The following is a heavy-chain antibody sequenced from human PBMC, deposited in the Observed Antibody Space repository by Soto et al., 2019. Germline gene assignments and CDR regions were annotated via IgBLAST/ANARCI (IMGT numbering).Heavy chain of an antibody. D-gene: IGHD2-15*01. J-gene: IGHJ4*01. V-gene: IGHV4-39*01. CDR2: ISYSGNN. CDR1: GGSIGTNDHY. Sequence: QLQLQESGPGLVKPSETLSLTCTVSGGSIGTNDHYWGWIRRPPGKGLEWIASISYSGNNYYAPSLQGSVTLTADTSKNQFSLELSSVTAANTAIYFRARHLTCFPFGFRGQGNPVTVSS. CDR3: ARHLTCFPFGF.